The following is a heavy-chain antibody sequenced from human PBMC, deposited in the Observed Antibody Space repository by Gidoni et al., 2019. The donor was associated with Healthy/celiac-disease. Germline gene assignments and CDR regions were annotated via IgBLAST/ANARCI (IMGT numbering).Heavy chain of an antibody. D-gene: IGHD3-10*01. V-gene: IGHV3-23*01. CDR3: AKPSSGAFDI. CDR1: GLTFSSYA. CDR2: ISGSGGST. Sequence: EVQLLESGVGLVKPGGSLRLSFAASGLTFSSYAMSLVRQSPGKGLEWGSAISGSGGSTYYADSVKGRFTISRDNSKNTMYLQMNSRRAEDTAVYYCAKPSSGAFDIWGQGTMVTVSS. J-gene: IGHJ3*02.